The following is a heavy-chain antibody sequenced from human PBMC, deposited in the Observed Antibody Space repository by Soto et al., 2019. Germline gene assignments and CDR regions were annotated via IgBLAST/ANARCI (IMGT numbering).Heavy chain of an antibody. CDR3: ARDRDGYIWRDP. V-gene: IGHV3-21*01. J-gene: IGHJ5*02. CDR1: GFTFSTQT. D-gene: IGHD5-12*01. CDR2: TSSGSSYT. Sequence: PGGSLRLSCAASGFTFSTQTMNWVRQAPGKGLEWVSSTSSGSSYTYYADSVTGRFTISRDNATNSLYLQMDGLRVEDTAVYFCARDRDGYIWRDPWGQGTLVTVSS.